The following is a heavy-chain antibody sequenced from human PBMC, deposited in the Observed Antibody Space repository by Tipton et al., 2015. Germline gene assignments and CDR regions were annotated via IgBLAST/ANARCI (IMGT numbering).Heavy chain of an antibody. Sequence: TLSLTCTVSGGSINSGGYFWSWLRQHPGKGLEWIGYIYYNGKTYYNPSLKSRVTISVDTSKNQFSLRPNSVTAADTAVYYCARENWGRWFDPWGQGTLVIVSS. V-gene: IGHV4-31*03. CDR1: GGSINSGGYF. CDR3: ARENWGRWFDP. CDR2: IYYNGKT. J-gene: IGHJ5*02. D-gene: IGHD3-16*01.